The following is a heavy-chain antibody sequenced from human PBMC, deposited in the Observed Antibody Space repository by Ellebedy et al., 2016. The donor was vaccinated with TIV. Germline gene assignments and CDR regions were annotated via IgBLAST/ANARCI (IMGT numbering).Heavy chain of an antibody. J-gene: IGHJ5*02. CDR1: GYTFTSYG. CDR2: ISAYNGNT. Sequence: ASVKVSXXASGYTFTSYGISWVRQAPGQGLEWMGWISAYNGNTNYAQKLQGRVTMTTDTSTSTAYMELRSLRSDDTAVYYCASDTGRWPIGEGFDPWGQGTLVTVSS. D-gene: IGHD4-23*01. V-gene: IGHV1-18*01. CDR3: ASDTGRWPIGEGFDP.